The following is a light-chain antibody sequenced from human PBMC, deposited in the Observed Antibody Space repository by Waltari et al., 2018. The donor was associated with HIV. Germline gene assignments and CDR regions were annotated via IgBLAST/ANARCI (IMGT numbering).Light chain of an antibody. V-gene: IGLV1-44*01. CDR3: ATWDDALSGPV. Sequence: QSVLTQPPSASGTPGQRVIISCSGHRSHIGSNPVNWYKQFSGAAPTLLIYSNKQRPSAVPDRFSGSKSGSAASLAISGLKSEDEADYHCATWDDALSGPVFGAGTKLTV. CDR2: SNK. J-gene: IGLJ3*02. CDR1: RSHIGSNP.